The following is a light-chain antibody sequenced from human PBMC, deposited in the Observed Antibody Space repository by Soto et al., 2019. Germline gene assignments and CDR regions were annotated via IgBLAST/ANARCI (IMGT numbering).Light chain of an antibody. V-gene: IGKV1-39*01. Sequence: DIVMTQSPFALSASVGDRVTITCRASQNIRGFLHWYQQKPGKAPKLLIYGTSNLESGVPSRFGGSGSGTDFTLTISGLQLEDFATYYCQQNFSNYFTFGGGTKVEI. CDR3: QQNFSNYFT. CDR1: QNIRGF. J-gene: IGKJ4*01. CDR2: GTS.